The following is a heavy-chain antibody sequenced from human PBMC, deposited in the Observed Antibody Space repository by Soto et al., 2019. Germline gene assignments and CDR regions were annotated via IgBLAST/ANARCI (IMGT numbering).Heavy chain of an antibody. CDR2: IWYDGSNK. Sequence: GGSLILSCAASGFTFSSYCMHWVRQAPGKGLEWVAVIWYDGSNKYYADSVKGRFTISRDNSKNTLYLQMNSLRAEDTAVYYCARDAIMYSSGWFDYWGQGTLVTVSS. V-gene: IGHV3-33*01. D-gene: IGHD6-19*01. CDR1: GFTFSSYC. CDR3: ARDAIMYSSGWFDY. J-gene: IGHJ4*02.